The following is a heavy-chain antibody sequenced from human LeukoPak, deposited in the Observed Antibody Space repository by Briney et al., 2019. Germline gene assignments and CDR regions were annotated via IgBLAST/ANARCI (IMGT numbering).Heavy chain of an antibody. V-gene: IGHV4-61*01. CDR2: VSYSGST. D-gene: IGHD3-10*01. J-gene: IGHJ6*02. CDR3: ARAGKWFGDFRTYGMDV. Sequence: SETLSLTCTVSGGSVSSGSYYWTWIRQPPGKGLEWIGCVSYSGSTNYNPSLKSRVTMSVDTSKSQFSLKLSSVTAADTAVYYCARAGKWFGDFRTYGMDVWGQGTTVTVSS. CDR1: GGSVSSGSYY.